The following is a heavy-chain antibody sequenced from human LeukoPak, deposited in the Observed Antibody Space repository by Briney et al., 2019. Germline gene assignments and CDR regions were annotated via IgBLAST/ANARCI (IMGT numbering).Heavy chain of an antibody. CDR2: ISYDGSNK. V-gene: IGHV3-30*18. CDR3: AKGPVGSSYFDY. D-gene: IGHD6-6*01. J-gene: IGHJ4*02. CDR1: GFTFSSYG. Sequence: GGSLRLSCAASGFTFSSYGIHWVRQAPGKGLEWVAVISYDGSNKYFADSVKGRFTISRDNSKNTLYLQMNSLRAEDTAVYYCAKGPVGSSYFDYWGQGTLVTVSS.